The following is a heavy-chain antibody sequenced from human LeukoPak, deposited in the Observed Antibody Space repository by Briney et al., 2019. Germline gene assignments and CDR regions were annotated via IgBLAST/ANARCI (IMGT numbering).Heavy chain of an antibody. CDR3: ARDSGDRPQAVGYFFDY. CDR2: IKQDETET. CDR1: GFTFDDYA. Sequence: GGSLRLSCAASGFTFDDYAMHWVRQPPGAGPEWVANIKQDETETYYADAVRGRFTITRDNAKNSLYLQMDNLRGEDTAVYYCARDSGDRPQAVGYFFDYWGQGSLVTVSS. D-gene: IGHD7-27*01. V-gene: IGHV3-7*01. J-gene: IGHJ4*02.